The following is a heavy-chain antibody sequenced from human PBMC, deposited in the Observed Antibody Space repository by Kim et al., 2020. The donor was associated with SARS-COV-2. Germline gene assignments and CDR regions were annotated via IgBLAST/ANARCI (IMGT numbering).Heavy chain of an antibody. J-gene: IGHJ6*02. CDR1: GYTFTGSY. V-gene: IGHV1-2*02. CDR3: ARETAVVTHSLYYYGMDV. Sequence: ASVKVSCKASGYTFTGSYMHWVRQAPGQGLEWMGWINPNSGGTNYAQKFQGRVTMTRDTSISTAYMELSRLRSDDTAVYYCARETAVVTHSLYYYGMDVWGQGTTVTVSS. D-gene: IGHD2-15*01. CDR2: INPNSGGT.